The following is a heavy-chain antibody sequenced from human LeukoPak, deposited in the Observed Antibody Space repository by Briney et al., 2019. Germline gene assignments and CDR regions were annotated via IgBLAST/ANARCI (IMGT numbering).Heavy chain of an antibody. CDR1: GGTFSSYA. D-gene: IGHD3-22*01. Sequence: SVKVSCKASGGTFSSYAISWVRQAPGQGLEWMGGIIPIFGTANYAQKFQGRVTITADESTSTAYMELSSLRSEDTAVYYCARNEYDSSGYGKYYFDYWGRGTLVTVSS. V-gene: IGHV1-69*13. CDR2: IIPIFGTA. J-gene: IGHJ4*02. CDR3: ARNEYDSSGYGKYYFDY.